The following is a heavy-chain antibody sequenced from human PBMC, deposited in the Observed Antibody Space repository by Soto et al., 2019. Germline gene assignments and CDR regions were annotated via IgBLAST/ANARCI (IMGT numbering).Heavy chain of an antibody. J-gene: IGHJ3*02. CDR1: GLTFNIYA. CDR3: ARGSGTGHNEAFDI. D-gene: IGHD2-8*02. CDR2: ISHDGSNK. Sequence: QVQLVESGGGVVQPGRSLRLSCAASGLTFNIYAMHWVRQAPGKGLEWVAVISHDGSNKYYADSLKGRFTISRDNSKNTLFLQMSSLRAEDTAIYFCARGSGTGHNEAFDIWGQGTMVTVSS. V-gene: IGHV3-30-3*01.